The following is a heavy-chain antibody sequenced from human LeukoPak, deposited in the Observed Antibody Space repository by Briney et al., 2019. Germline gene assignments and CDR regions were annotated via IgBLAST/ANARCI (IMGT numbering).Heavy chain of an antibody. CDR2: INHSGST. V-gene: IGHV4-34*01. J-gene: IGHJ6*02. D-gene: IGHD2-2*01. CDR1: GGSFSGYY. CDR3: ARSDIVVVPATASWYYYGMDV. Sequence: PSETLSLTCAVYGGSFSGYYWSWIRQPPGKGLEWIGEINHSGSTNYNPSLKSRVTISVDTSKNQFSLKLSSVTAADTAVYYCARSDIVVVPATASWYYYGMDVWGQGTTVTVSS.